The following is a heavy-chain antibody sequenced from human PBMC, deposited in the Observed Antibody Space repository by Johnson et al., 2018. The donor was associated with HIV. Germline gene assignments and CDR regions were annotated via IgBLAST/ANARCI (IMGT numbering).Heavy chain of an antibody. J-gene: IGHJ3*02. CDR1: GFTVSSNY. V-gene: IGHV3-43D*03. Sequence: VQLVESGGGLVHPGGSLRLSCAASGFTVSSNYMNWVRQAPGKGLEWVSLINLDGDSTYYADSVKGRFTISRDNSKNSLYLQMNSLRPEDTGLYYCAKDIASGYTNGGTLDIWGQGTMVTVSS. CDR2: INLDGDST. CDR3: AKDIASGYTNGGTLDI. D-gene: IGHD6-19*01.